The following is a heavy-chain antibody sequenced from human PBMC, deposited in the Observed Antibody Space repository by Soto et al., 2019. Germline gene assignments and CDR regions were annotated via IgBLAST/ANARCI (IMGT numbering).Heavy chain of an antibody. D-gene: IGHD3-22*01. V-gene: IGHV4-31*03. CDR1: GGSISSGGYY. CDR2: IYYSGST. CDR3: ARVPHDSSGYYTADIHAFDI. J-gene: IGHJ3*02. Sequence: PSETLSLTCTVSGGSISSGGYYWSWIRQHPGKGLEWIGYIYYSGSTYYNPSLRSRVTISVDTSKNQFSLKLSSVTAADTAVYYCARVPHDSSGYYTADIHAFDIWGQGTMVTVSS.